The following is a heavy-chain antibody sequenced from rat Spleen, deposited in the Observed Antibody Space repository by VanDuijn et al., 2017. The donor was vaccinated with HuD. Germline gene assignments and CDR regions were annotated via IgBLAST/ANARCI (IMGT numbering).Heavy chain of an antibody. CDR2: IKSAGNT. J-gene: IGHJ2*01. CDR1: GYSITNSYR. D-gene: IGHD4-1*01. CDR3: AKVTGHYFDY. V-gene: IGHV3-3*01. Sequence: VQLKESGPGLVQPSQTLSLTCPVTGYSITNSYRWNWIRKFPGNKPEWMGYIKSAGNTLYNPSLKSRISITRDTSKNQFFLQLNSVTTEDTATYYCAKVTGHYFDYWGQGVMVTVSS.